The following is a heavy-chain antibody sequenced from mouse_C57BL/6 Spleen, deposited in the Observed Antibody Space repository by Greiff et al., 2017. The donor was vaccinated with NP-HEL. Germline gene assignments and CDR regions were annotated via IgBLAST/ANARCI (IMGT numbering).Heavy chain of an antibody. CDR3: ARGDYEEGFDY. Sequence: EVKLQEAGPELVKPGASVKISCKASGYSFTDYNMNWVKQSNGKSLEWMGVINPNYGTTSYNQKFKGKATLTVDQSSSTAYMQLNSLTSEDSAVYDCARGDYEEGFDYWGQSTTLTVSS. CDR1: GYSFTDYN. D-gene: IGHD2-4*01. J-gene: IGHJ2*01. V-gene: IGHV1-39*01. CDR2: INPNYGTT.